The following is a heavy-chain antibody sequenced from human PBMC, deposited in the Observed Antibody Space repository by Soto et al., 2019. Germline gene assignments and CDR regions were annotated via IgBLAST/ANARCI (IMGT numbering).Heavy chain of an antibody. D-gene: IGHD5-12*01. J-gene: IGHJ4*02. CDR3: ARDSARGYSGYDQGYFDY. CDR2: IIPIFGTA. Sequence: SVKVSCKASGGTFSSYAISWVRQAPGQGLEWMGGIIPIFGTANYAQKFQGRVTITADESTSTAYMELSSLRSEDTAVYYCARDSARGYSGYDQGYFDYWGQGTLVTVSS. CDR1: GGTFSSYA. V-gene: IGHV1-69*13.